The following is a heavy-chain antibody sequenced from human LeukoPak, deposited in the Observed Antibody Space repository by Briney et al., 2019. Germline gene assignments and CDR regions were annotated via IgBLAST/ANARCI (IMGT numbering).Heavy chain of an antibody. CDR2: ISGSGGST. CDR3: AKDLGSSGWYANFDY. V-gene: IGHV3-23*01. J-gene: IGHJ4*02. D-gene: IGHD6-19*01. Sequence: GGSLRLSCAASGFTFSSYAMSWVRQAPGKGLEWVSAISGSGGSTYYADSVKGRFTISRDNSKNTLYLQMNSLRAEDTAVYYCAKDLGSSGWYANFDYWGQGTLVTVSS. CDR1: GFTFSSYA.